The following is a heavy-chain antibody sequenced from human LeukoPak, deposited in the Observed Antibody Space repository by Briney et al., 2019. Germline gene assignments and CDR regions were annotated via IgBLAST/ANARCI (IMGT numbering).Heavy chain of an antibody. V-gene: IGHV3-23*01. J-gene: IGHJ6*03. Sequence: GSLRLFCAASGFTFTTYAMSWVRQAPGKGLEWVSTISAAGGSTYYADSVKGRFTISRDNSKNTLYLQMNSLRAEDTAVYYCAKRGDHFYMDVWGKGTTVTVSS. CDR1: GFTFTTYA. CDR3: AKRGDHFYMDV. D-gene: IGHD2-21*02. CDR2: ISAAGGST.